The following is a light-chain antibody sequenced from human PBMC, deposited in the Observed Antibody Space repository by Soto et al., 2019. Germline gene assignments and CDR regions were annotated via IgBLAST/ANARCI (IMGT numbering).Light chain of an antibody. J-gene: IGKJ1*01. CDR1: ESVSTN. Sequence: EIEMTQSPATLSLAPGERVTLSCRASESVSTNLAWYQQKPGQAPRLVIYGASTRATGIPARFSGSGSGTEFTLTISSLQSEDFAVYFCQQYDNWPPWTFGQGTKVDIK. V-gene: IGKV3-15*01. CDR3: QQYDNWPPWT. CDR2: GAS.